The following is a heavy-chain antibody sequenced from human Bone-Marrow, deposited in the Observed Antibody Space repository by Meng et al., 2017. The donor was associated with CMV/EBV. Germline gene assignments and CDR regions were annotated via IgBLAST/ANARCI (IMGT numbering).Heavy chain of an antibody. CDR2: IYPGDSDT. Sequence: KVSCKGSGYSLTTYWIGWVRQMPGKGLEWMGIIYPGDSDTRYSPSFQGQVTIPADKSISTAYLQWSSLKASDTAMYYCARLGAAYYYDSSGYYSYFDYWGQGTLVTVSS. CDR1: GYSLTTYW. J-gene: IGHJ4*03. D-gene: IGHD3-22*01. CDR3: ARLGAAYYYDSSGYYSYFDY. V-gene: IGHV5-51*01.